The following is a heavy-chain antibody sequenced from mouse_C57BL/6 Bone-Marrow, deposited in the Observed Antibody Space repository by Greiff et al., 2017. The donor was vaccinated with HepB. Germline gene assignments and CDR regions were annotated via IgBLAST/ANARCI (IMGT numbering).Heavy chain of an antibody. CDR1: GYTFTSYW. Sequence: VQLQQPGAELVKPGASVKLSCKASGYTFTSYWMHWVKQRPGRGLEWIGSIDPNSGGTKYNEKFKSKDTLTVDKPSSTAYMQLSSLTSEDSAVYYCARRDYGADYGYYYAMDYWGQGTSVTVSS. CDR3: ARRDYGADYGYYYAMDY. CDR2: IDPNSGGT. J-gene: IGHJ4*01. D-gene: IGHD2-2*01. V-gene: IGHV1-72*01.